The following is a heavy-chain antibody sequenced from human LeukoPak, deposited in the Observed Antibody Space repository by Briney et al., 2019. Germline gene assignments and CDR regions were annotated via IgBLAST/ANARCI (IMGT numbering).Heavy chain of an antibody. V-gene: IGHV1-69*05. Sequence: SVKVSCKASGDTFSSYAISWVRQAPGQGLEWMGGIIPIFGTANYAQKFQGRVTITTDESTSTAYMELSSLRSEDTAVYYCARGIAAPYYFDYWGQGTLVTVSS. CDR2: IIPIFGTA. CDR3: ARGIAAPYYFDY. CDR1: GDTFSSYA. J-gene: IGHJ4*02. D-gene: IGHD6-13*01.